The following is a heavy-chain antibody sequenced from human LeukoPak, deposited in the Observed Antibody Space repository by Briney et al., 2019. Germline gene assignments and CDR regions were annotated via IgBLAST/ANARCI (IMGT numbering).Heavy chain of an antibody. Sequence: PGGSLRLSCAASGFTFSSYSMNRVRQAPGKGLEWVSYISSSSSTIYYADSVKGRFTISRDNAKNSLYLQMNSLRAEDTAVYYCASHGVRGARLGYFDYWGQGTLVTVSS. J-gene: IGHJ4*02. CDR3: ASHGVRGARLGYFDY. CDR2: ISSSSSTI. D-gene: IGHD3-10*01. CDR1: GFTFSSYS. V-gene: IGHV3-48*01.